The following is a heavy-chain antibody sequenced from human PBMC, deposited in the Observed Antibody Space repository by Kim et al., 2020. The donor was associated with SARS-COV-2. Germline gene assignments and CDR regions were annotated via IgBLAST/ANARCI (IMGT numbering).Heavy chain of an antibody. CDR1: GGSISSSSYY. D-gene: IGHD6-13*01. Sequence: SETLSLTCTVSGGSISSSSYYWGWIRQPPGKGLEWIGSIYYSGSTYYNPSLKSRVTISVDTSKNQFSLKLSSVTAADTAVYYCARHLYSSSWYRLHYYYYGMDVWGQGTTVTVSS. CDR2: IYYSGST. J-gene: IGHJ6*02. CDR3: ARHLYSSSWYRLHYYYYGMDV. V-gene: IGHV4-39*01.